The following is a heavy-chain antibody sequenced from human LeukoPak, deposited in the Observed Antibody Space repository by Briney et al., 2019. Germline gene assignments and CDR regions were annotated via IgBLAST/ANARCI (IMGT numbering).Heavy chain of an antibody. CDR3: ARRVAAAGTVNDDY. CDR2: ISSSSSYI. D-gene: IGHD6-13*01. J-gene: IGHJ4*02. CDR1: GFTFSSFG. Sequence: GGSLRLSCAASGFTFSSFGMNWVRQAPGKGLEWVSSISSSSSYIYYADSVKGRFTISRDNAKNSLYLQMNSLRAEDTAVYYCARRVAAAGTVNDDYWGQGTLVTVSS. V-gene: IGHV3-21*01.